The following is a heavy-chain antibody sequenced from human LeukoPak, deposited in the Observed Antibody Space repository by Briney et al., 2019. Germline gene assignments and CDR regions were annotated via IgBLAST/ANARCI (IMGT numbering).Heavy chain of an antibody. V-gene: IGHV3-66*01. CDR3: ARRNWNYHPGHYYYYYMDV. CDR2: IYSGGST. Sequence: GGSLRLSCAASEFSVGSNYMTWVRQAPGKGLEWASLIYSGGSTYYADSVKGRFTISRDNSKNTLYLQMNSLRAEDTAVYYCARRNWNYHPGHYYYYYMDVWGKGTTVTVSS. D-gene: IGHD1-7*01. J-gene: IGHJ6*03. CDR1: EFSVGSNY.